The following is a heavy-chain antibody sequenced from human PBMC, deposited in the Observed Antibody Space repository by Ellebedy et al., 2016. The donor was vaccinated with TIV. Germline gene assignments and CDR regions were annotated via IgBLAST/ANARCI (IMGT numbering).Heavy chain of an antibody. CDR1: GYTFTSYY. V-gene: IGHV1-46*01. D-gene: IGHD6-6*01. CDR2: INPSDGDT. J-gene: IGHJ4*02. Sequence: ASVKVSCXASGYTFTSYYLHWVRQAPGQRLEWMGIINPSDGDTRYAQKFQGRVTMTRDTSTSRVYMELSSLRSDDAAVYYCARTLRIAARYPYEYWGQGTLVTVSS. CDR3: ARTLRIAARYPYEY.